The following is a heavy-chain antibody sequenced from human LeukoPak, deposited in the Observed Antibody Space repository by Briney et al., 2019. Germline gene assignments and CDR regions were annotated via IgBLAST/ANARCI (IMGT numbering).Heavy chain of an antibody. CDR2: ISGSGGST. J-gene: IGHJ6*04. CDR1: GFTFSSYG. CDR3: ARGPTMKMDV. Sequence: PGGSLRLSCAASGFTFSSYGMSWVRQAPGKGLEWVSAISGSGGSTYYADSVKGRFTISRDNAKNSLYLQMNSLRAEDTAVYYCARGPTMKMDVWGKGTTVTVSS. V-gene: IGHV3-23*01. D-gene: IGHD3-22*01.